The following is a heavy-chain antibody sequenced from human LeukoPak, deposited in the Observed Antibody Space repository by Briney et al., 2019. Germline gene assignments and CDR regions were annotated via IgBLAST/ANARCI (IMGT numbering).Heavy chain of an antibody. CDR1: GGIYRITA. CDR3: ATYGGNTAEYFQH. V-gene: IGHV1-69*05. D-gene: IGHD4-23*01. J-gene: IGHJ1*01. CDR2: IIPMSTTA. Sequence: VASVKVSCKVSGGIYRITAITWVRPAPGQGLEWMGGIIPMSTTANYAQKFQGRVTITRDDSTSTAYMEVSSLRSEDTALYYCATYGGNTAEYFQHWGQGTLVTVSS.